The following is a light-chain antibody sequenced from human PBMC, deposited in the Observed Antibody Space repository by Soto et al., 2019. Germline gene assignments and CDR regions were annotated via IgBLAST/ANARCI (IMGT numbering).Light chain of an antibody. J-gene: IGKJ2*01. Sequence: ILMTQSPPSLTVTPGEPASISGRSSQRRVHSNGNNFLDWYLQKPGQSPQLLIYLGSNRASGVPDRVSGSGAGTDFTLKISRVEDEDVGVYYCMQALQTPYTFGQGSKVDIK. CDR1: QRRVHSNGNNF. V-gene: IGKV2-28*01. CDR2: LGS. CDR3: MQALQTPYT.